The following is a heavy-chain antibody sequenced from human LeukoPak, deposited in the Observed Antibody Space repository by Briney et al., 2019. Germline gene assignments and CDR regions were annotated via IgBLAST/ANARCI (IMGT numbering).Heavy chain of an antibody. Sequence: SETLSLTCTVSGYSINSDYYWGWIRQPPGKGLEWLGSFSHSGSTFYNPSLKSRVTMSVDTSKSQFSLKLSSVTAADTAVYCCLGLGTMTVGLGYWGQGTLVTVSS. CDR2: FSHSGST. CDR3: LGLGTMTVGLGY. D-gene: IGHD3-22*01. V-gene: IGHV4-38-2*02. CDR1: GYSINSDYY. J-gene: IGHJ4*02.